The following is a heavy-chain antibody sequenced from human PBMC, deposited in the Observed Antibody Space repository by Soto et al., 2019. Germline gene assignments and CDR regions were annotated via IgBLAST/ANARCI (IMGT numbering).Heavy chain of an antibody. V-gene: IGHV3-64*01. CDR3: ARRARPDFYYMDV. Sequence: EVQLAESGGGLAQPGGSLRLSCAASGFTVSGYAMDWVRQAPGKGLEDVSGISSNGVGTYYANSVQGRFTISRDNSKNTVYLQMGSLRPEDMAVYYCARRARPDFYYMDVWGKGTTVTVSS. CDR2: ISSNGVGT. D-gene: IGHD6-6*01. J-gene: IGHJ6*03. CDR1: GFTVSGYA.